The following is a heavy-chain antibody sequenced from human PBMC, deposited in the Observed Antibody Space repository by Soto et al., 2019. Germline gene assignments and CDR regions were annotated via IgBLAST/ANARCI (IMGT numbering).Heavy chain of an antibody. J-gene: IGHJ5*02. CDR1: GGSISSGGYY. CDR2: IYYSGST. V-gene: IGHV4-31*03. Sequence: QVQLQESGPGLVKPSQTLSLTCTVSGGSISSGGYYWSWIRQHPGKVLEWIGYIYYSGSTYYNPSLTSRVNMSIDTSKNPFSLKLTSGTAADTAVYYCARSVFPWGQGTLVTVSS. CDR3: ARSVFP.